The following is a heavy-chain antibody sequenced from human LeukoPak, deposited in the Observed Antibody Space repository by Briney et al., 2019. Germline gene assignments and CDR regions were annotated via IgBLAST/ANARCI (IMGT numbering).Heavy chain of an antibody. Sequence: ASVKVSCKASGYTFTGYYMHWVRQAPGQGLEWMGWINPNSGGTNYAQKFQGRVTMTRDTSISTAYMELSRLRSDDTAVYYCARGIQDIVVVPAAIPDYWGQGTLVTVPS. D-gene: IGHD2-2*02. J-gene: IGHJ4*02. CDR2: INPNSGGT. V-gene: IGHV1-2*02. CDR3: ARGIQDIVVVPAAIPDY. CDR1: GYTFTGYY.